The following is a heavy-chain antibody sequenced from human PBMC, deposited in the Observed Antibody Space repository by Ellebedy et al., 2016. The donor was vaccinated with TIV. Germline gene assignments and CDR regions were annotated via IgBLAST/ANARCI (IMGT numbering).Heavy chain of an antibody. CDR3: ARGYASPNY. Sequence: GESLKISCAASGFTFSSYWMSWVRQAPGKGLEWVANIKQDGSEKYYVDSVKGRFTISRDNAKNSLYLQMNSRRAEDTAVYYSARGYASPNYWGQGTLVTVSS. CDR2: IKQDGSEK. J-gene: IGHJ4*02. V-gene: IGHV3-7*01. D-gene: IGHD2-8*01. CDR1: GFTFSSYW.